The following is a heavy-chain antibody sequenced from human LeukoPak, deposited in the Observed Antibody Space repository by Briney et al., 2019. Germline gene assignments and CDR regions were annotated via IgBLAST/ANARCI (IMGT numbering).Heavy chain of an antibody. CDR3: ARGYYYDSSGYYYRGGVWFDP. J-gene: IGHJ5*02. CDR2: INDSGST. D-gene: IGHD3-22*01. CDR1: GGSFSGYY. V-gene: IGHV4-34*01. Sequence: SETLSLTCAVYGGSFSGYYWSWIRQPPGKGLEWIGEINDSGSTNYNPSLKSRVTISVDTSKNQFSLKLGSVTAADTAVYYCARGYYYDSSGYYYRGGVWFDPWGQGTLVTVSS.